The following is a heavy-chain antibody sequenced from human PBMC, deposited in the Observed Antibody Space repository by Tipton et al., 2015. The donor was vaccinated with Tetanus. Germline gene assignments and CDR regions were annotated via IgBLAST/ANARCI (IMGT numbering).Heavy chain of an antibody. CDR2: INPSNQVT. CDR3: ARGVDYNDSGNAYGSDAFDI. Sequence: QLVQSGAEVKTPGASVKVSCTASGYTFVSYYIHWVRQAPGHGLQWMGIINPSNQVTTYARKFQGRVTMTRDRSSDTVYMELSSLTSEDTALYYCARGVDYNDSGNAYGSDAFDIWGQATLVTVSS. J-gene: IGHJ3*02. D-gene: IGHD3-22*01. CDR1: GYTFVSYY. V-gene: IGHV1-46*01.